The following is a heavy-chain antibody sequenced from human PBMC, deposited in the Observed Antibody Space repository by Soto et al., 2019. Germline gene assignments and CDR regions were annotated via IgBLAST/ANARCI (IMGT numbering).Heavy chain of an antibody. J-gene: IGHJ6*02. CDR3: ARGRYHGSGSYSQYYYGMDV. CDR1: GGSFSGYY. Sequence: SETLSLTCAVYGGSFSGYYWSWIRQPPGKGLEWIGEINHSGSTNYNPSLKSRVTISVDTSKNQFSLKLTSVTAADTAVYYCARGRYHGSGSYSQYYYGMDVWGQGTTVTVSS. V-gene: IGHV4-34*01. CDR2: INHSGST. D-gene: IGHD3-10*01.